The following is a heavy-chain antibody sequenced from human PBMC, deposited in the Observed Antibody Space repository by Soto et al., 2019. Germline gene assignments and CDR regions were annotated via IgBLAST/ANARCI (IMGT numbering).Heavy chain of an antibody. J-gene: IGHJ4*02. V-gene: IGHV1-18*01. CDR2: LSPYNGNT. CDR3: ARDWYYDSSGYYYVSFDY. CDR1: GYTFTSYS. Sequence: ASVKVSCKASGYTFTSYSISWVRQAPGQGLEWMGWLSPYNGNTNYAQNFQGRVTVTTDTSTDTAYMELRSLRSDDTAVYYCARDWYYDSSGYYYVSFDYWGQGTLVTVSS. D-gene: IGHD3-22*01.